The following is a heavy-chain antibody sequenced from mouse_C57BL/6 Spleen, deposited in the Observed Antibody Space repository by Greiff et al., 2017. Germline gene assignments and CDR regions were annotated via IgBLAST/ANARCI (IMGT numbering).Heavy chain of an antibody. Sequence: VQLQQSGPELVKPGASVKMSCKASGYTFTDYNMHWVKQSHGKSLEWIGYINPNNGGTSYNQKFKGKATLTVNKSSSTAYMELRSLTSEDSAVYYCARDFNTTVVADWYFDDWGTGTTLTVSS. CDR3: ARDFNTTVVADWYFDD. D-gene: IGHD1-1*01. CDR1: GYTFTDYN. J-gene: IGHJ1*03. V-gene: IGHV1-22*01. CDR2: INPNNGGT.